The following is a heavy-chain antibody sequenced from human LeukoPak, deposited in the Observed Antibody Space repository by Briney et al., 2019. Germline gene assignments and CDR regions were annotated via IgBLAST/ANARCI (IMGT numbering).Heavy chain of an antibody. CDR1: GYTFTSYY. Sequence: ASVKVYCKASGYTFTSYYMHWVRQAPGQGLEWMGIINPSGGSTSYAQKFQGRVTMTRDTSTSTVYMELSSLRSEDTAVYYCARPIAARNDAFDIWGQGTMVTVSS. D-gene: IGHD6-6*01. J-gene: IGHJ3*02. CDR3: ARPIAARNDAFDI. V-gene: IGHV1-46*01. CDR2: INPSGGST.